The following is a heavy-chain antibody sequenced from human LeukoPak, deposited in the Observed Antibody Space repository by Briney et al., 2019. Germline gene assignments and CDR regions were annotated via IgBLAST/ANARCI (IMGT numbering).Heavy chain of an antibody. D-gene: IGHD6-13*01. CDR1: GFTFSSYE. Sequence: GGSLRLSCAASGFTFSSYEMNWVRQDPGKGLEWVSLISWDGGSTHYADSVKGRFTISRDNSKNSLYLQMNSLRAEDTALYYCAKDIRGSTSWYGLEYWGQGTLVTVSS. CDR3: AKDIRGSTSWYGLEY. V-gene: IGHV3-43D*03. CDR2: ISWDGGST. J-gene: IGHJ4*02.